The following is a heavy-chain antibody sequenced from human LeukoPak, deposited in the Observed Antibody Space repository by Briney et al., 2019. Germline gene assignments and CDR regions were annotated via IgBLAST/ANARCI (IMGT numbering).Heavy chain of an antibody. D-gene: IGHD1-7*01. CDR2: INWNGRSR. J-gene: IGHJ4*02. CDR1: GFTFGSFY. CDR3: ARPLGITGTTPFDF. V-gene: IGHV3-20*04. Sequence: GGSLRLSCAASGFTFGSFYMSWVRQAPGKGLEWISGINWNGRSRGYADSVKGRFTISRDNAKNSLYLEMNSLRAEDTALYFCARPLGITGTTPFDFWGQGTRVTVSS.